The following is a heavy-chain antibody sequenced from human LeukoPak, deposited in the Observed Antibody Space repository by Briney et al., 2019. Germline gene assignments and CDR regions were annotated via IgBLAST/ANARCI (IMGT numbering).Heavy chain of an antibody. CDR1: GYTFTSYC. CDR2: ISAYNGNT. CDR3: AREDDSSGYKYYYYGMDV. D-gene: IGHD3-22*01. Sequence: GASVKVSCKASGYTFTSYCISWVRQAPGQGLEWMGWISAYNGNTNYAQKLQGRVTMTTDTSTSTAYMELRSLRSDDTAVYYCAREDDSSGYKYYYYGMDVWGQGTTVTVSS. J-gene: IGHJ6*02. V-gene: IGHV1-18*01.